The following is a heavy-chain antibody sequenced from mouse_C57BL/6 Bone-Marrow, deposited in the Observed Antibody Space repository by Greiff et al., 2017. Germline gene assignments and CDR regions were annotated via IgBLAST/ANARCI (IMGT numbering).Heavy chain of an antibody. CDR2: IYPRDGST. J-gene: IGHJ2*01. Sequence: VMLVESGPELVKPGASVKLSCKASGYAFTSYDINWVKQRPGPGLEWIGWIYPRDGSTKYNEKFKGKATLTVDTSSSTAYMELHSLTSEDSAVYFCARPTTVVPYYFDYWGQGTTLTVSS. CDR1: GYAFTSYD. CDR3: ARPTTVVPYYFDY. D-gene: IGHD1-1*01. V-gene: IGHV1-85*01.